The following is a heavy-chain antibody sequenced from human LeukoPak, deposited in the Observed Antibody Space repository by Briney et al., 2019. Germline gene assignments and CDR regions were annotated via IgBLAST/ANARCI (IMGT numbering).Heavy chain of an antibody. Sequence: SVNLSCKASGGTFSSYAISWVRQAPGQGLEWMGGIIPIFGTANYAQKFQGRVTITADESTSTAYMELSSLSSEDTAVYYCARLVDGDYLPNSDYWGQGTLVTVSS. CDR3: ARLVDGDYLPNSDY. V-gene: IGHV1-69*13. CDR1: GGTFSSYA. J-gene: IGHJ4*02. CDR2: IIPIFGTA. D-gene: IGHD4-17*01.